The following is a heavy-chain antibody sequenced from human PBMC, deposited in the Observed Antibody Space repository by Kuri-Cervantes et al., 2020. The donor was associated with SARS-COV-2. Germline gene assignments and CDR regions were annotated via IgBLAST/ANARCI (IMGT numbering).Heavy chain of an antibody. CDR2: ISPSGGGT. D-gene: IGHD5-12*01. V-gene: IGHV1-46*01. Sequence: ASVKVSCKASGYTFTNYYMHWVRQAPGQGLEWMGIISPSGGGTSYAQKFQGRVTMTRDTSTSTAYMELRSLRSDDTAVYYCARDQWLRLNHNYCGLDVWGQGTTVTVSS. CDR3: ARDQWLRLNHNYCGLDV. J-gene: IGHJ6*02. CDR1: GYTFTNYY.